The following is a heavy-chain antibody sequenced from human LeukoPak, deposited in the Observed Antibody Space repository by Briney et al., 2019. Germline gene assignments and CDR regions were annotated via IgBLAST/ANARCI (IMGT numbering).Heavy chain of an antibody. CDR3: ARSIVPGTRKIDY. V-gene: IGHV4-34*01. J-gene: IGHJ4*02. CDR1: GGSFSGYY. D-gene: IGHD6-19*01. CDR2: INHSGST. Sequence: SETLSLTCAVYGGSFSGYYWSWIRQPPGKGLEWIGEINHSGSTNYNPSLKSRVTISVDTSKNQFSLKLSSVTAADTAVYYCARSIVPGTRKIDYWGQGTLATVSS.